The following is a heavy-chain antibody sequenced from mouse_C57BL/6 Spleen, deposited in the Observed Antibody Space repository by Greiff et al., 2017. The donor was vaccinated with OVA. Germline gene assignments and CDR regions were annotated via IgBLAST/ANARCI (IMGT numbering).Heavy chain of an antibody. CDR3: ARSGGIYYAPFDY. D-gene: IGHD2-1*01. CDR2: INPYNGGT. CDR1: GYTFTDYY. V-gene: IGHV1-19*01. J-gene: IGHJ2*01. Sequence: EVQLQQSGPVLVKPGASVKMSCKASGYTFTDYYMNWVKQSHGKSLEWIGVINPYNGGTSYNQKFKGKATLTVDKSSSTAYMELNSLTSEDSAVYYCARSGGIYYAPFDYWGQGTTLTVSS.